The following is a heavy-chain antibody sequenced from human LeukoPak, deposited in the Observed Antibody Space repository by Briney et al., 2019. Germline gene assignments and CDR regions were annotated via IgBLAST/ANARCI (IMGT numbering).Heavy chain of an antibody. CDR2: INHSGST. CDR3: ATVVPAAISWFDP. D-gene: IGHD2-2*02. V-gene: IGHV4-34*01. CDR1: GGSFSGYY. J-gene: IGHJ5*02. Sequence: SETLSLTCAVYGGSFSGYYWSWIRQPPGKGLEWIGEINHSGSTNYNPSLKSRVTISVDTSKSQFSLKLSSVTAADTAVYYCATVVPAAISWFDPWGQGTLVTVSS.